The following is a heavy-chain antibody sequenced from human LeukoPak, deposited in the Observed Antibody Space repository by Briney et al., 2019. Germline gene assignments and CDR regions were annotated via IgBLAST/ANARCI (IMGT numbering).Heavy chain of an antibody. V-gene: IGHV3-30*19. Sequence: PGGSLRLSCAASGFTLSNSGMHWVRQAPGKGLEWVAVVSYDGSNKYYADSVKGRFTISRDNSKNTLYLQMNSLRAEDTAVFYCARDRSSYEYYFDHWGQGTLVTVSS. CDR3: ARDRSSYEYYFDH. J-gene: IGHJ4*02. CDR1: GFTLSNSG. D-gene: IGHD5-12*01. CDR2: VSYDGSNK.